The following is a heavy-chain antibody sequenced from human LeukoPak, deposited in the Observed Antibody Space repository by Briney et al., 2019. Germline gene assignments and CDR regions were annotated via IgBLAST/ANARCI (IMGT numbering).Heavy chain of an antibody. D-gene: IGHD6-13*01. CDR3: ARDWSSSWLYFDY. V-gene: IGHV4-61*02. J-gene: IGHJ4*02. CDR1: DGSISSGSYY. Sequence: SETLSLTCTVSDGSISSGSYYWSWIRQPAGKGLEWIGRVHASGSTNYNPSLKSRVTISVDTSKNQFSLKLTSVTAADTAVYYCARDWSSSWLYFDYWGQGTLVTVSS. CDR2: VHASGST.